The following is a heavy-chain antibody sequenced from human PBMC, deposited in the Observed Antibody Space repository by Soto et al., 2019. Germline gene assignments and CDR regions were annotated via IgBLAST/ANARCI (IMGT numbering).Heavy chain of an antibody. CDR1: GGTFSSYA. V-gene: IGHV1-69*13. Sequence: GASVKVSCKASGGTFSSYAISWVRQAPGQGLEWMGGIIPIFGTANYAQKFQGRVTITADEPTSTAYMELSSLRSEDTAVYYCASSTGYNYGYFQHWGQGTLVTVSS. CDR2: IIPIFGTA. D-gene: IGHD5-12*01. CDR3: ASSTGYNYGYFQH. J-gene: IGHJ1*01.